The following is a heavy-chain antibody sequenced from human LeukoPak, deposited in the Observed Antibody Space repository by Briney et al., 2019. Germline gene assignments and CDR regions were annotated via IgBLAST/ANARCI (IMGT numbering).Heavy chain of an antibody. CDR2: TSSSSSYI. CDR3: ASSSRGAITMGAFDI. CDR1: GFIFSSHS. D-gene: IGHD3-10*01. V-gene: IGHV3-21*04. J-gene: IGHJ3*02. Sequence: KSGGSLRLSCAASGFIFSSHSMNWVRQAPGKGLEWVSSTSSSSSYIYNADSVKGRFTISRDNAKKSLYLQMNSLRAEDTAVYYCASSSRGAITMGAFDIWGQGTMVTVSS.